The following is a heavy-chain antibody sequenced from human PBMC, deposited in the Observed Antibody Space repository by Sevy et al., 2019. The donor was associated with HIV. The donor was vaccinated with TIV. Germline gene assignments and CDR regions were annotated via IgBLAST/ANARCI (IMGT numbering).Heavy chain of an antibody. Sequence: GGSLRLSCAASGFTFRTYSMNWVRQAPGKGLEWLSSISDDSRYIYYSDSVKGRFTISRANAKNFLFLQMNNLRVEDTAIYYCARDFTVFGVVSGIDYWGQGNLLTVSS. CDR3: ARDFTVFGVVSGIDY. V-gene: IGHV3-21*04. D-gene: IGHD3-3*01. CDR2: ISDDSRYI. CDR1: GFTFRTYS. J-gene: IGHJ4*02.